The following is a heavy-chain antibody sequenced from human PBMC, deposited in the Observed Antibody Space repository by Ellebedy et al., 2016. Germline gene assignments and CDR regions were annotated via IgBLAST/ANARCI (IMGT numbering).Heavy chain of an antibody. CDR2: IVGRGDVA. CDR3: ADGERTYYDYNRPLP. Sequence: GESLKISCVGSGFNFDSFAMSWVRQAPGKGLEWVSSIVGRGDVAFYADSVRGRFIISRENFRKTMYLQMRSLRVEDSAVYFCADGERTYYDYNRPLPWGQGTLVTVSS. J-gene: IGHJ5*02. CDR1: GFNFDSFA. D-gene: IGHD3-3*01. V-gene: IGHV3-23*01.